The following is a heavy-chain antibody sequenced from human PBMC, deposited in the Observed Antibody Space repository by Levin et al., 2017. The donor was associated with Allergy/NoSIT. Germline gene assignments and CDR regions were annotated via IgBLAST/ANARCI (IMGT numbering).Heavy chain of an antibody. CDR1: GFTLDDYA. J-gene: IGHJ4*02. V-gene: IGHV3-30*18. D-gene: IGHD3-9*01. CDR2: MSADGTHK. Sequence: GGSLRLSCAASGFTLDDYAVHWVRQAPGKGLEWVAVMSADGTHKYSADSVRGRFTISRDTSKNTLYLQMNSLGVEDTAEYFCAKDLRGDILTGHSFLDFWGQGTLVTVSS. CDR3: AKDLRGDILTGHSFLDF.